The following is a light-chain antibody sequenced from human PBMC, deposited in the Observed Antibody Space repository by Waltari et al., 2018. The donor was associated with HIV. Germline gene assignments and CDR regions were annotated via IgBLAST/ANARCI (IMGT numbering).Light chain of an antibody. CDR3: QQYDNLPLT. V-gene: IGKV1-33*01. J-gene: IGKJ2*01. CDR1: QDITNY. Sequence: DIQMTQSPSSLSASVGDRIIITCQASQDITNYLNWYQKKPGKAPKLLIYDASNLQTGVPSRFSGSGSGTHFTFTINNLQPEDFASYYCQQYDNLPLTFGQGTKLDIK. CDR2: DAS.